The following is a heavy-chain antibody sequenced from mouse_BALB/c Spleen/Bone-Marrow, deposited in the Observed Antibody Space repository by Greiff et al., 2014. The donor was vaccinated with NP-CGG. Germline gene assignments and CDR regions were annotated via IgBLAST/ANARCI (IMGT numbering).Heavy chain of an antibody. V-gene: IGHV1S41*01. CDR3: ARGGLPYFDY. D-gene: IGHD3-3*01. CDR1: GYTFTSYW. J-gene: IGHJ2*01. Sequence: DLVKPGASVKLSCKASGYTFTSYWINWIKQRPGQGLEWIGRIAPGCGSTYYNEMFKGKATLIVDTSSSTAYIQLSGLSSEDSAVYFCARGGLPYFDYWGQGTTLTVSS. CDR2: IAPGCGST.